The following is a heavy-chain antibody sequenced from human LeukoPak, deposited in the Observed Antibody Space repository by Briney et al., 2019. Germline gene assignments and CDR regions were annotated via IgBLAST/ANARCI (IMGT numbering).Heavy chain of an antibody. D-gene: IGHD3-16*01. V-gene: IGHV4-61*02. CDR3: ARVGSSGYDYVWGSSIISPNYYYYYMDV. J-gene: IGHJ6*03. Sequence: SETLSLTCTVSGGSISSGSYYWSWIRQPAGKGLEWIGRIYTSGSTNYNPSLKSRVTISVDTSKNQFSLKLSSVTAADTAVYYCARVGSSGYDYVWGSSIISPNYYYYYMDVWGKGTTVTISS. CDR1: GGSISSGSYY. CDR2: IYTSGST.